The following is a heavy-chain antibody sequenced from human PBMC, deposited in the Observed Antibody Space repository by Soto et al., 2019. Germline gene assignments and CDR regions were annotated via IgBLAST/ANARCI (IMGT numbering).Heavy chain of an antibody. D-gene: IGHD4-17*01. V-gene: IGHV4-39*01. CDR3: ARGCYGATVGY. CDR2: IYYSGST. CDR1: GGSISSSSYY. J-gene: IGHJ4*02. Sequence: SETLSLTCTVSGGSISSSSYYWGWIRQPPGKGLEWIGSIYYSGSTYYNPSLKSRVTISVDTSKNQFSLKLSSVTAADTAVYYCARGCYGATVGYWGQGTLVTVSS.